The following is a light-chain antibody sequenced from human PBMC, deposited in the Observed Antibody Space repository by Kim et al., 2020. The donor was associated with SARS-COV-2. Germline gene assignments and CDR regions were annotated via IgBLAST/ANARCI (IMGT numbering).Light chain of an antibody. CDR3: SSSASSSTYV. Sequence: QSALTQPASVSGSPGQSITISCTGTSSDVGRYNYVSWYQQYPGKAPKLMIYDVTKRPSGVSDRISGSKSGNTASLTISGLQAEDEADYYCSSSASSSTYVFGTGTKVTVL. CDR2: DVT. V-gene: IGLV2-14*01. J-gene: IGLJ1*01. CDR1: SSDVGRYNY.